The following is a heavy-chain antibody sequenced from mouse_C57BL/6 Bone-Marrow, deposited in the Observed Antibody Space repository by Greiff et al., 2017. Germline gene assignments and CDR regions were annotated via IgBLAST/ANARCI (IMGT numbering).Heavy chain of an antibody. J-gene: IGHJ2*01. CDR3: ARQGRYCFDY. Sequence: VQLKESGGDLVKPGGSLKLSCAASGFTFSSYGMSWVRQTPDKRLEWVATISSGGSYTYYPDSVKGRFTISRDNAKTTLYLQMSSLKSEDTAMYYWARQGRYCFDYWGQGTTLTVSS. CDR1: GFTFSSYG. CDR2: ISSGGSYT. V-gene: IGHV5-6*01.